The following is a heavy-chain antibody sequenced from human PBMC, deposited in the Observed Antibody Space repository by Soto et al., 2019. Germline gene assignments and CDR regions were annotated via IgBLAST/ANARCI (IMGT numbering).Heavy chain of an antibody. D-gene: IGHD3-3*01. Sequence: ASVKVSCKASGYTFTSYGISWVRQAPGQGLEWMGWISAYNGNTNYAQKLQGRGTMTTDTSTSTAYMELRSLRSDDTAVYYCARIRYYDFWSGYHNLHYYYGMDVWGQGTTVTVSS. V-gene: IGHV1-18*04. CDR3: ARIRYYDFWSGYHNLHYYYGMDV. CDR1: GYTFTSYG. CDR2: ISAYNGNT. J-gene: IGHJ6*02.